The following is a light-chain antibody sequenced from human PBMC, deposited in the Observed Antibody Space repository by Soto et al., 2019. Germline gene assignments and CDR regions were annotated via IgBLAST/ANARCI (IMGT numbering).Light chain of an antibody. J-gene: IGKJ1*01. CDR3: QQRSNWPPT. CDR1: QSVSSY. Sequence: EIVLTQSPATLSLSPGERATLSCRASQSVSSYLAWYQQKPGQAPRLLIYDASTMATGIPARFSGSGSGTDFTLTIGSLEPEDFAVYYCQQRSNWPPTFGQGTKVEIK. V-gene: IGKV3-11*01. CDR2: DAS.